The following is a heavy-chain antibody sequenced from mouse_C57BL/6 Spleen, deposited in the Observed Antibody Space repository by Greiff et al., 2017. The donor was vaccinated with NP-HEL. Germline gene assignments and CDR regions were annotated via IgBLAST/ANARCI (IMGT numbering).Heavy chain of an antibody. D-gene: IGHD3-2*01. V-gene: IGHV1-50*01. J-gene: IGHJ2*01. CDR2: IDPSDSYT. CDR1: GYTFTSYW. CDR3: ARQGDY. Sequence: VQLQQPGAELVKPGASVKLSCKASGYTFTSYWMQWVNQRPGQGLEWIGEIDPSDSYTNYNQKFKGKATLTVDTSSSTAYMQLSSLTSEDSAVYYCARQGDYWGQGTTLTVSS.